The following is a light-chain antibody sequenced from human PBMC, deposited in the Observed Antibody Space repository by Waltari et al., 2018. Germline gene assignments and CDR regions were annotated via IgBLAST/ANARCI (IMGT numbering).Light chain of an antibody. V-gene: IGKV3-11*01. J-gene: IGKJ4*01. CDR2: GAS. CDR3: QKYSNSPLT. CDR1: QSVANY. Sequence: VILTQSPATLSLSPGERATHSCRASQSVANYLAWYQQKPGQAPRLLIYGASNRATGIPERFSGTGSGTEFTLTITSLEPEDFAVYYCQKYSNSPLTFGGGTKVEIK.